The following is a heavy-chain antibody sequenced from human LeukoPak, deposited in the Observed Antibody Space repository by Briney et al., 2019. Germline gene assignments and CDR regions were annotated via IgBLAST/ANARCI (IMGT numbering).Heavy chain of an antibody. D-gene: IGHD1-14*01. CDR3: ARGSEV. Sequence: ASVKVSCKASGYIFTDFYIHWVRQAPGQGLEWMGRVNPKSGGANYAQKFQGRVTMTRDTSISTAYMELSRLRSDDTAVYYCARGSEVWGHGTLVTVSS. J-gene: IGHJ2*01. V-gene: IGHV1-2*06. CDR1: GYIFTDFY. CDR2: VNPKSGGA.